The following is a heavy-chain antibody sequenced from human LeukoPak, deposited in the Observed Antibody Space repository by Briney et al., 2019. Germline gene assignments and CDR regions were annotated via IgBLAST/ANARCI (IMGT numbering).Heavy chain of an antibody. Sequence: GGSLRLSCAASGFTFSSYWMHWVRQAPGKGLEWVSGISWNSGSIGYADSVKGRFTISRDNAKNSLYLQMNSLRAGDMALYYCAKDIKAYHDSLWNAFDIWGQGTMVTVSS. CDR3: AKDIKAYHDSLWNAFDI. J-gene: IGHJ3*02. CDR1: GFTFSSYW. CDR2: ISWNSGSI. V-gene: IGHV3-9*03. D-gene: IGHD3-22*01.